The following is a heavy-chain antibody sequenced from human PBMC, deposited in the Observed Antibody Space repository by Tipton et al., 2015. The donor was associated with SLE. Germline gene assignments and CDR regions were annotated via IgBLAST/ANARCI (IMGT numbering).Heavy chain of an antibody. Sequence: QLVQSGGGVVQPGRSLRLSCAASGFTFSSYAMSWVRQAPGKGLEWVATIYSGGSGPFYTDSVKGRFTISRDNSKNTVYLQMSGLRAGDTAVYYCTKMRSNDYYYYYIDVWGTGSTVTVS. CDR3: TKMRSNDYYYYYIDV. D-gene: IGHD4-11*01. CDR2: IYSGGSGP. V-gene: IGHV3-23*03. CDR1: GFTFSSYA. J-gene: IGHJ6*03.